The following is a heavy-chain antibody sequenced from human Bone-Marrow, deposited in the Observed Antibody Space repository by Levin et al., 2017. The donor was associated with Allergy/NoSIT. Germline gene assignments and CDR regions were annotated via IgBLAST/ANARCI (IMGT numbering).Heavy chain of an antibody. J-gene: IGHJ6*02. CDR1: GYTFTSYD. D-gene: IGHD4-17*01. CDR3: ARHGDGDPMGYYYGMDV. CDR2: MNPNSGNT. Sequence: GESLKISCKASGYTFTSYDINWVRQATGQGLEWMGWMNPNSGNTGYAQKFQGRVTMTRNTSISTAYMELSSLRSEDTAVYYCARHGDGDPMGYYYGMDVWGQGTTVTVSS. V-gene: IGHV1-8*01.